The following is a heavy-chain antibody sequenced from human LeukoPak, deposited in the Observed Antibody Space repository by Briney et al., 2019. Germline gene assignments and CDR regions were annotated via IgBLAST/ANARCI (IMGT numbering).Heavy chain of an antibody. CDR2: IGAFNGYT. CDR1: GYTFISYG. CDR3: ARDCDPGDYYYYGMDV. V-gene: IGHV1-18*01. Sequence: VKVSCKASGYTFISYGISWVRQAPGQGLEWMGWIGAFNGYTNYAQKLQGRVTMTTDTSTSTAYMELRSLRSDDTAVYYCARDCDPGDYYYYGMDVWGQGTTVTVSS. J-gene: IGHJ6*02. D-gene: IGHD2-21*01.